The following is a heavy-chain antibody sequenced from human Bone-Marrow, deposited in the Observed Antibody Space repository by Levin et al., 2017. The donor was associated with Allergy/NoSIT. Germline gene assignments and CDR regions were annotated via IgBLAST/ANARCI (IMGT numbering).Heavy chain of an antibody. D-gene: IGHD3-10*01. CDR1: GFIFSSYW. CDR3: VRDQTPGGGDY. CDR2: IYSDGSST. J-gene: IGHJ4*02. Sequence: GGSLRLSCAASGFIFSSYWMHWVRQVPGKGLVWVSRIYSDGSSTSYADSVRGRFTISRDNAKNTLFLQMSSLRVEDTAVYYCVRDQTPGGGDYWGQGTLVTVSS. V-gene: IGHV3-74*01.